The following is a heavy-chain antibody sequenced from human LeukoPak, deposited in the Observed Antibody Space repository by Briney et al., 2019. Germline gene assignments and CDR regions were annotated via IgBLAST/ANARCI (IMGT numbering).Heavy chain of an antibody. D-gene: IGHD4-23*01. V-gene: IGHV3-66*01. CDR1: GFTVSSTY. J-gene: IGHJ4*02. CDR3: ARNFPTVVTSFDY. CDR2: IYSDGTT. Sequence: GGSLRLSCAASGFTVSSTYMTWVRQAPGKGLEWASVIYSDGTTYYADSVKGRFTISRDNSKNTLYLQMNSLRAEDTAVYYCARNFPTVVTSFDYWGQGTLVTVSS.